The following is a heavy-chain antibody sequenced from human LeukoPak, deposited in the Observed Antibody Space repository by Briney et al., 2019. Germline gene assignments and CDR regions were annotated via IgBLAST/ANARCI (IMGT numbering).Heavy chain of an antibody. D-gene: IGHD3-10*01. J-gene: IGHJ6*02. CDR2: IYSSGST. V-gene: IGHV4-59*08. Sequence: SETLSLTCTVSGGSISSYYWSWIRQPPGKGLEWIGYIYSSGSTNYNPSLKSQVTISVATSKNQFSLKVSSVTAADTAIYYCARHFYGSGSYRAYGMDVWGQGTTVTVSS. CDR3: ARHFYGSGSYRAYGMDV. CDR1: GGSISSYY.